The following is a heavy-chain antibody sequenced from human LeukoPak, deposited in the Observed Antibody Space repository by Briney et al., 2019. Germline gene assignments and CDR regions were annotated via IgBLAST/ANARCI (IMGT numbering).Heavy chain of an antibody. J-gene: IGHJ4*02. CDR1: GYSISSGYY. Sequence: SETLSLTCTVSGYSISSGYYWGWIRQPPGKGLEWIGSIYHSGSTYYNPSLKSRVTISVDTSKNQFSLKLSSVTAADTAVYYCAREWRYWGQGTLVTVSS. CDR3: AREWRY. V-gene: IGHV4-38-2*02. CDR2: IYHSGST. D-gene: IGHD5-24*01.